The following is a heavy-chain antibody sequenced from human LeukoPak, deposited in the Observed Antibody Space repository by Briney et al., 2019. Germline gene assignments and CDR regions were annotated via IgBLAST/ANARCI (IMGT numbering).Heavy chain of an antibody. J-gene: IGHJ4*02. Sequence: GGSLRLSCAASGFTFSSYAMSWVRQAPGKGLEWVSAISGSGGSTYYADSVKGRFTISRDNSKNTPYLQMNSLRAEDTAVYYCAKGRYDYVWGSYLLDYWGQGTLVTVSS. V-gene: IGHV3-23*01. CDR1: GFTFSSYA. D-gene: IGHD3-16*01. CDR3: AKGRYDYVWGSYLLDY. CDR2: ISGSGGST.